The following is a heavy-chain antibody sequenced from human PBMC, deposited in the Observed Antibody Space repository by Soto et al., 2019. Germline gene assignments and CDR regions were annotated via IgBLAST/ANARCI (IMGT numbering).Heavy chain of an antibody. CDR2: IFYLGSS. CDR1: GDSIISSDFY. CDR3: ARHSLALRKNNWFDP. D-gene: IGHD3-3*02. J-gene: IGHJ5*02. V-gene: IGHV4-39*01. Sequence: SETLSLTCTVSGDSIISSDFYWVWVRHPPGKGLEWIGSIFYLGSSYYNPSLKSRVTMSVDTSKNQFSLRLRSVTAADTALYFCARHSLALRKNNWFDPWGQGIMVTVSS.